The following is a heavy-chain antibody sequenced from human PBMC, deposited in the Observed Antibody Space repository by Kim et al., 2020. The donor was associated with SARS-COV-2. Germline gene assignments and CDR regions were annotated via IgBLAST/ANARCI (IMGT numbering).Heavy chain of an antibody. V-gene: IGHV3-23*01. J-gene: IGHJ4*02. D-gene: IGHD6-19*01. Sequence: NYTDSVRGRFTISRDNSKNTVSMELDRLRTGDTAIYYCARDLGSGWHDFWGQGTLVVVSS. CDR3: ARDLGSGWHDF.